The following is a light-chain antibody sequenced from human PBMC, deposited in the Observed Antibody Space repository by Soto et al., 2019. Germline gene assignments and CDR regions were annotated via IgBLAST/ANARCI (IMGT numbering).Light chain of an antibody. CDR1: QSVSSSY. CDR3: QQYGSSSWT. Sequence: EIVLTQSPGTLSLSPGERATLSCRASQSVSSSYFAWYQQRFGQAPRLLIYGASSRATGIPDRFSGSGSGTEFTLTLSRLEPEDFAVYYCQQYGSSSWTFGQGTKVEIK. V-gene: IGKV3-20*01. J-gene: IGKJ1*01. CDR2: GAS.